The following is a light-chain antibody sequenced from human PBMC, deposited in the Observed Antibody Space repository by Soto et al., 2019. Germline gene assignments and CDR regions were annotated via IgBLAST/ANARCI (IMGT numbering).Light chain of an antibody. CDR3: QQYENLPT. J-gene: IGKJ5*01. V-gene: IGKV1-33*01. CDR2: DAS. CDR1: QNINNY. Sequence: DSQITQSPSSLSASVGDRVTITCQASQNINNYLNWYQQKPGRAPKLLIYDASNLEAGVPSRFRGSGSGTDFTFTISRLQPEDIATYYCQQYENLPTFGQGTRLENK.